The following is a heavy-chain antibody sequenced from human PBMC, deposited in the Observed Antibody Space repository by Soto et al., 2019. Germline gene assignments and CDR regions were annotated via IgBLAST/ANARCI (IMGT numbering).Heavy chain of an antibody. CDR1: GFTFSSYG. J-gene: IGHJ3*01. CDR3: ARHGGGGHNPIFLYGFDF. Sequence: PGGSLRLSCAASGFTFSSYGMHWVRQAPGKGLEWVSYIGIGSSTKYYADSVKGRFTISRDNAKNSLYLQMNSLRAEDTAVYYCARHGGGGHNPIFLYGFDFWGQGTMVTVSS. V-gene: IGHV3-48*01. D-gene: IGHD2-15*01. CDR2: IGIGSSTK.